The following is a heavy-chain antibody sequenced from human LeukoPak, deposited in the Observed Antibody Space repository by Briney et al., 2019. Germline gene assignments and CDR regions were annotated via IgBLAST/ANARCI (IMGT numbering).Heavy chain of an antibody. J-gene: IGHJ4*02. CDR3: ARDQGDCSSTSCSLDY. D-gene: IGHD2-2*01. Sequence: GGSLRLSCAASGFTFSDYYMSWLRQAQGQGLEGGSYISSSGSTIYYVDSGKGRFTISRDNAKNSMYLQVHSLRAEDTAVYYCARDQGDCSSTSCSLDYWGQGTLVTVSS. CDR2: ISSSGSTI. CDR1: GFTFSDYY. V-gene: IGHV3-11*01.